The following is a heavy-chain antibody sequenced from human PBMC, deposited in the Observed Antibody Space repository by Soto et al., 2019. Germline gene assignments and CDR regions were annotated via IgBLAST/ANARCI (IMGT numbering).Heavy chain of an antibody. J-gene: IGHJ3*02. V-gene: IGHV5-51*01. CDR3: ASHTTYCGGDCYREAFDI. CDR1: GYSFTSYW. D-gene: IGHD2-21*02. CDR2: IYPGDSDT. Sequence: GESLKISCKGSGYSFTSYWIGWVRQMPGKGLEWMGIIYPGDSDTRYSPSFQGQVTISAAKSISTAYLQLSSLKASDTAMYYCASHTTYCGGDCYREAFDIWGQGTMVTVSS.